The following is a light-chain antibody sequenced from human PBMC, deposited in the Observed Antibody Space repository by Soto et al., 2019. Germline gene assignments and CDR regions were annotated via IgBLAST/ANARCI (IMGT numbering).Light chain of an antibody. V-gene: IGLV2-14*01. CDR1: SSEGGGYNY. Sequence: QSALTHPASVSRAPGQSITISFPGTSSEGGGYNYVSWYQQHPGKAPKLMIYDVSNRPSGVSNRFSGSKSGNTASLTISGLQAEDEADYYCSSYTSSSTQVFGTGTKVTVL. CDR3: SSYTSSSTQV. CDR2: DVS. J-gene: IGLJ1*01.